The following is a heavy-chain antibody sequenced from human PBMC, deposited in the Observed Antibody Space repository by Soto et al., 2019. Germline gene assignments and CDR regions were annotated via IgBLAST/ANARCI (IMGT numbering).Heavy chain of an antibody. CDR1: GGSISSGGYY. J-gene: IGHJ4*02. Sequence: SETLSLTCTVSGGSISSGGYYWSWIRQHPGKGLEWIGFIYYSGSTYYNPSLKSRVTISVDTSKNQFSLKLTSVTAADTAVYYCARDKITGLFDYWGQGTLVTVSS. CDR2: IYYSGST. CDR3: ARDKITGLFDY. V-gene: IGHV4-31*03. D-gene: IGHD2-8*02.